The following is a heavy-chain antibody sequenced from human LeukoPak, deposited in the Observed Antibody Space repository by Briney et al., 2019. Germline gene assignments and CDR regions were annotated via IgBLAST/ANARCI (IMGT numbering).Heavy chain of an antibody. CDR3: ARGTDLWYYFDY. Sequence: SETLSLTCTVSGGSITSSSYYWAWIRQPPGKGLEWIGNIYYSGSTNYNPSLKSRVTISVDTSKNQFSLKLSSVTAADTAVYYCARGTDLWYYFDYWGQGTLVTVSS. CDR1: GGSITSSSYY. V-gene: IGHV4-39*07. J-gene: IGHJ4*02. D-gene: IGHD2-8*02. CDR2: IYYSGST.